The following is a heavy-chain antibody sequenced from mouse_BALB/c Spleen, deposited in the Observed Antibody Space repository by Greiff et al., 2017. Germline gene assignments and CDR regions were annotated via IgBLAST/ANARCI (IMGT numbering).Heavy chain of an antibody. CDR1: GFTFSSYG. CDR3: ARQGYGSSMDY. V-gene: IGHV5-6*01. Sequence: EVKLVESGGDLVKPGGSLKLSCAASGFTFSSYGMSWVRQTPDKRLEWVATISSGGSYTYYPDSVKGRFTISRDNAKNTLYLQMSSLKSEDTAMYYCARQGYGSSMDYWGQGTSVTVSS. CDR2: ISSGGSYT. J-gene: IGHJ4*01. D-gene: IGHD1-1*01.